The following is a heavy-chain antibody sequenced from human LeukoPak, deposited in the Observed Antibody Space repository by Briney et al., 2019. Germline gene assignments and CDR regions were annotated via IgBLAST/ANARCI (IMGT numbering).Heavy chain of an antibody. J-gene: IGHJ5*02. Sequence: SQTLSLTCAISGDSVSSNSAAWNWIRQSPSRVLEWLGRTYYRSKWYNDYAASVKSRIIINPDTSKNQFSLQLNSVTPEDTAVYYCARVDTNSRYIDPWGQGTLVTVSS. D-gene: IGHD1-1*01. CDR1: GDSVSSNSAA. V-gene: IGHV6-1*01. CDR3: ARVDTNSRYIDP. CDR2: TYYRSKWYN.